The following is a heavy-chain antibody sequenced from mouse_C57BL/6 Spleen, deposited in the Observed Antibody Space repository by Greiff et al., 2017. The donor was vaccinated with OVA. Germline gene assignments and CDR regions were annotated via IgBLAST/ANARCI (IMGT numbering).Heavy chain of an antibody. CDR2: ISDGGSYT. Sequence: EVQRVESGGGLVKPGGSLKLSCAASGFTFSSYAMSWVRQTPEKRLEWVATISDGGSYTYYPDNVKGRFTISRDNAKNNLYLQMSHLKSEDTAMYYCARGRGKDYFDYWGQGTTLTVSS. CDR1: GFTFSSYA. CDR3: ARGRGKDYFDY. J-gene: IGHJ2*01. V-gene: IGHV5-4*01.